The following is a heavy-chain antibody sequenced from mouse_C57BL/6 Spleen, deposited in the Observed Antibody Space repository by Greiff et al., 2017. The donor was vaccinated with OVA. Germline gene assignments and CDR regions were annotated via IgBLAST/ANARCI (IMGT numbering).Heavy chain of an antibody. V-gene: IGHV5-9-1*02. CDR1: GFTFSSYA. J-gene: IGHJ3*01. D-gene: IGHD1-2*01. CDR3: TRDRGTTARFAY. Sequence: EVKLVESGEGLVKPGGSLKLSCAASGFTFSSYAMSWVRQTPEKRLEWVAYISSGGDYIYYADTVKGRFTISRDNARNTLYLQMSSLKSEDTAMYNCTRDRGTTARFAYWGQGTLVTVSA. CDR2: ISSGGDYI.